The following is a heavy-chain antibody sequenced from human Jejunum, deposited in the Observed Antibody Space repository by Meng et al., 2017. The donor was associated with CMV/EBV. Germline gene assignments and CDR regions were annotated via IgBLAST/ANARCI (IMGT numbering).Heavy chain of an antibody. V-gene: IGHV1-69*01. CDR2: IIAVLKTP. J-gene: IGHJ4*02. D-gene: IGHD3-22*01. CDR3: ARGFSNGYLLFDQ. Sequence: QVQLVQSGTAVKKPGSSVKVSCKSSGGVFNNYALNWVRQAPGQGLEWMGGIIAVLKTPTYAQKFRGRLTITADESTGTTYMDLTSLTSEDTAVYYCARGFSNGYLLFDQGDQGHRVTV. CDR1: GGVFNNYA.